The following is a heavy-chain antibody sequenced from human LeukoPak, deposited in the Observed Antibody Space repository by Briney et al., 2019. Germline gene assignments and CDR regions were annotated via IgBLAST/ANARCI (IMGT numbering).Heavy chain of an antibody. V-gene: IGHV1-69*01. CDR3: ARGPTGLGDAFDI. CDR2: IIHLFGTA. J-gene: IGHJ3*02. CDR1: GGTFSRYA. D-gene: IGHD3-10*01. Sequence: PSVKVSCKASGGTFSRYAISWVRQAPGQGLEWMRGIIHLFGTANYAQKFEGRVTITADESTSTAYMELSRLRSEDTAVYYCARGPTGLGDAFDIWGQGTMVTVSS.